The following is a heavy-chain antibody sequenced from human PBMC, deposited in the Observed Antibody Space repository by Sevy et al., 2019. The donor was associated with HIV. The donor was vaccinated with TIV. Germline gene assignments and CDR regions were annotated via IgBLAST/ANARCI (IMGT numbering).Heavy chain of an antibody. J-gene: IGHJ6*02. CDR3: AKRGEQYDVGMDV. CDR2: ISTSGSNR. D-gene: IGHD1-26*01. Sequence: GGFLRLSCVASGFTFSSFEMNWVRQAPGKGLEWVSSISTSGSNRDYADSLKGRVTISRDNAKKSLYLQMNSLRAEDTAIDFCAKRGEQYDVGMDVWGQGTTVTVSS. CDR1: GFTFSSFE. V-gene: IGHV3-48*03.